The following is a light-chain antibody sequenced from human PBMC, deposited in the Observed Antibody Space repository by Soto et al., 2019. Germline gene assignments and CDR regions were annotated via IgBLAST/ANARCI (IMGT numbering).Light chain of an antibody. J-gene: IGKJ1*01. Sequence: EIVMTQSPATLSVSPGESATLSCRASQSVNSNLAWYQQKPGQAPRLLIYGASTRATGIPARFSGSGSGTDFTPTISSLQSEDFAVYYCQQYNNWPPWTFGQGTKVEIK. CDR2: GAS. CDR1: QSVNSN. CDR3: QQYNNWPPWT. V-gene: IGKV3-15*01.